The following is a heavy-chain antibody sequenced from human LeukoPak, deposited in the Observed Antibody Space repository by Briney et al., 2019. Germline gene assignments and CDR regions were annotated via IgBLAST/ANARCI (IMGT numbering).Heavy chain of an antibody. J-gene: IGHJ6*02. V-gene: IGHV4-34*01. CDR3: ARGYGVLGSMDV. CDR1: GGSFSGYY. D-gene: IGHD2-8*02. CDR2: INHSGST. Sequence: SETLSLTCAVYGGSFSGYYWSWIRQPPGKGLEWVGEINHSGSTNYNPSLKSRVTISVDTSKNQFSLKLSSVTAADTAVYYCARGYGVLGSMDVWGQGTTVTVSS.